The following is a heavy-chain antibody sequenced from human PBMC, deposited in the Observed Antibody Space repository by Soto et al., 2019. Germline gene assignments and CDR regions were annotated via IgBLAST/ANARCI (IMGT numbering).Heavy chain of an antibody. CDR3: ARALYSYRMDV. CDR1: GFTFSSHW. Sequence: EERLVEAVGGLVQPGGSLRLSCAASGFTFSSHWMNWVRQAQGRGLEWVANINGDGSGKYYVDSVMGRCTIPRDNSKISLYLQLHSLRAEDTAVYYCARALYSYRMDVWGQGTTVTVSS. J-gene: IGHJ6*02. CDR2: INGDGSGK. V-gene: IGHV3-7*04.